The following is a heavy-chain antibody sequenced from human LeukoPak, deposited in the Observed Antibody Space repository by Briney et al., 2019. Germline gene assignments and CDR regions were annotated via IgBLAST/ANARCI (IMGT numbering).Heavy chain of an antibody. CDR2: ISGSDGST. Sequence: GGSLRLSCAASGFTFSSYAMSWVRQAPGKGLEWVSGISGSDGSTNYADSVKGRFTISRENSKDTLYLQMNSLRAEDTAVYYCAKDQRFTAGGQGTLVTVSS. V-gene: IGHV3-23*01. CDR1: GFTFSSYA. J-gene: IGHJ4*02. D-gene: IGHD2-21*02. CDR3: AKDQRFTA.